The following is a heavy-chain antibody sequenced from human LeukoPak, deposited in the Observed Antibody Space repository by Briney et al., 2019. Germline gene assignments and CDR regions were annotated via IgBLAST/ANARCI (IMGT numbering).Heavy chain of an antibody. V-gene: IGHV4-39*01. Sequence: PSETLSLTCSVSGGYISTSNYYWGWIRQPPGKGLEWIGTIYYSGSTYYNPSLQSRVTISLDTSKNQFSLHVRSVTAVDTATYYCARLFYYDASLPPYWGQGTLVIVSS. CDR2: IYYSGST. J-gene: IGHJ4*02. D-gene: IGHD3-16*01. CDR3: ARLFYYDASLPPY. CDR1: GGYISTSNYY.